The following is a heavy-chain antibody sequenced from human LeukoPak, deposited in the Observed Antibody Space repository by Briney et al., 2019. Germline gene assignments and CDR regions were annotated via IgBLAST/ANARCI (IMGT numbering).Heavy chain of an antibody. Sequence: GSLTLSCAASGFTFSSFGMHWVSQAPGKGMEWVAVIWYDESNKDYADSVQGRFTISRDNSKNTLYLQMNSLRDDDTAVYYCVRGVGVSRFNYLDPWGQGTLVSVSS. CDR3: VRGVGVSRFNYLDP. CDR2: IWYDESNK. V-gene: IGHV3-33*01. J-gene: IGHJ5*02. CDR1: GFTFSSFG. D-gene: IGHD1-7*01.